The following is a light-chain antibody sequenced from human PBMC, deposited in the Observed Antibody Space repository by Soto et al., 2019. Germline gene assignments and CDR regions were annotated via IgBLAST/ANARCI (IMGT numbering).Light chain of an antibody. V-gene: IGKV3-15*01. CDR3: QHYNNLPYT. Sequence: EIVMTQSPATLSVSPGERATISCRASQSVSSNLAWYQQKPGQAPRLLIYGASTRATGIPARFSGSGSGTEFTLTISSLQSEDFAVYYCQHYNNLPYTFGQGTKLEIK. CDR1: QSVSSN. CDR2: GAS. J-gene: IGKJ2*01.